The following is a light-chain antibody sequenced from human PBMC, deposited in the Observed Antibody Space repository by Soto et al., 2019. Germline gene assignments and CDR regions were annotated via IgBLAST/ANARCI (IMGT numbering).Light chain of an antibody. CDR1: QSISSY. CDR3: QQSYSTPIT. J-gene: IGKJ5*01. CDR2: AAS. V-gene: IGKV1-39*01. Sequence: DIQITQSPSSLSGSVGDRVTIPCRASQSISSYLNWYQQKPGKAPKLLIYAASSLQSGVPSRFSGSGSGTDFTLTISSLQPEDFAAYYCQQSYSTPITFGQVTRLEIK.